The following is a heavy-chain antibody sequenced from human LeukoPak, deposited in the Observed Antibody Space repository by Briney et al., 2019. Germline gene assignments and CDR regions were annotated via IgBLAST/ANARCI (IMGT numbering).Heavy chain of an antibody. CDR2: ITISSGI. CDR3: ARVVVATFFDY. CDR1: GFTFSYYS. V-gene: IGHV3-21*01. Sequence: PGGTLRLSCAVSGFTFSYYSMNWVRQPPGKGLEWVSYITISSGIYYTDSVKGRFTISRDNAKNPLYLQMNCLRAEDTAVYYCARVVVATFFDYWGQGTLVTVSS. D-gene: IGHD1-26*01. J-gene: IGHJ4*02.